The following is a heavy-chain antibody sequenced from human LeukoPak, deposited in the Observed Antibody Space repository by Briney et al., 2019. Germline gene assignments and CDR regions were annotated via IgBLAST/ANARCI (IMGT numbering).Heavy chain of an antibody. V-gene: IGHV3-7*01. J-gene: IGHJ4*02. D-gene: IGHD3-10*01. CDR1: GFTFSSYW. Sequence: PGGSLRLSCAASGFTFSSYWMTWVRQAPGKGLEWVANINQEGSENSYVDSVKGRFTISRDNAKNSLFLQMNSLRAEDTAVCYCARGGSARFDYWGQGTLVTVSS. CDR2: INQEGSEN. CDR3: ARGGSARFDY.